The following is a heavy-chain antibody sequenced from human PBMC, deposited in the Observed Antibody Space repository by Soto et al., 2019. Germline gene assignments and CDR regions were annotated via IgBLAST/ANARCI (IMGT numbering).Heavy chain of an antibody. CDR2: ISSSSRTI. V-gene: IGHV3-48*02. CDR3: AREGGSSWYFQFDY. J-gene: IGHJ4*02. D-gene: IGHD6-13*01. Sequence: GESLKISCAASGFTFSSYSMNWVRQAPGKGLEWVSYISSSSRTIYYADSVKGRFTISRDNAKNSLYLQMNSLRDEDTAVYYCAREGGSSWYFQFDYWGQGTLVTVSS. CDR1: GFTFSSYS.